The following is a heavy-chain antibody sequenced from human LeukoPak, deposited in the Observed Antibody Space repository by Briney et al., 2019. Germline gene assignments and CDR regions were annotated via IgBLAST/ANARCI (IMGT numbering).Heavy chain of an antibody. V-gene: IGHV4-39*01. D-gene: IGHD3-22*01. J-gene: IGHJ4*02. CDR1: GGSISSSSYY. Sequence: SETLSLTCTVSGGSISSSSYYWGWIRQPPGKGLEWIVSIYYSGSTYYNPSLKSRVTISVDTSKNQFSLKLSSVTAADTAVYYCASTYYYDSSGYTFDYWGQGTLVTVSS. CDR2: IYYSGST. CDR3: ASTYYYDSSGYTFDY.